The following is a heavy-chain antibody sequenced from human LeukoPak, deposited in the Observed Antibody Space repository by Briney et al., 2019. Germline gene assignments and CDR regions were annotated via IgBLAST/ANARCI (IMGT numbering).Heavy chain of an antibody. CDR1: GGSISSGGYS. V-gene: IGHV4-30-4*07. J-gene: IGHJ4*02. Sequence: PSQTLSLTCAVSGGSISSGGYSWSWIRQPPGKGLEWIGYIYYSGSTYYNPSLKSRVTVSVDTSKNQFSLKLSSVTAADTAVYYCARAGGGLEFPIDYWGQGTLVTVSS. CDR2: IYYSGST. CDR3: ARAGGGLEFPIDY. D-gene: IGHD2-15*01.